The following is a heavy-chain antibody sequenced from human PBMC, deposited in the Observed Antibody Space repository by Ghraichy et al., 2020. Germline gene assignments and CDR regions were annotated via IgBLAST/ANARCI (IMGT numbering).Heavy chain of an antibody. Sequence: SETLYLTCTVSGGSISSYYWSWIRQPPGKGLEWIGYIYYSGSTNYNPSLKSRVTISVDTSKNQFSLKLSSVTAADTAVYYCARVKADYFDYWGQGTLVTVSS. J-gene: IGHJ4*02. CDR2: IYYSGST. D-gene: IGHD6-25*01. CDR1: GGSISSYY. CDR3: ARVKADYFDY. V-gene: IGHV4-59*01.